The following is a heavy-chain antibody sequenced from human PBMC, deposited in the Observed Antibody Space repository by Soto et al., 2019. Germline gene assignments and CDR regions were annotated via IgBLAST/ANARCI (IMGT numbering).Heavy chain of an antibody. D-gene: IGHD4-17*01. CDR3: ARAWDGDYNAFDI. J-gene: IGHJ3*02. CDR1: GFTFSSYG. CDR2: IWYDGSNK. V-gene: IGHV3-33*01. Sequence: TGGSLRLSCAASGFTFSSYGMHWVRQAPGKGLEWVAVIWYDGSNKYYADSVKGRFTISRDNSKNTLYLQMNSLRAEDTAVYYCARAWDGDYNAFDIWGQGTMVTVSS.